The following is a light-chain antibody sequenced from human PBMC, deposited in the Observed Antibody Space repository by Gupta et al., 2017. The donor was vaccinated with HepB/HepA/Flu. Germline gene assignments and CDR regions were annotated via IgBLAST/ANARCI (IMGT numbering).Light chain of an antibody. Sequence: QSALTQPPSASGSPGQSATISCSGTSSDVGGYDFVSWYQQHPGKAPTLIIYEVIQRPSGVPDRFAGSKSGNTASLTVSGLEAEDEANYYCSSYAGNYNLVFGGGTKLTVL. CDR1: SSDVGGYDF. CDR3: SSYAGNYNLV. V-gene: IGLV2-8*01. J-gene: IGLJ2*01. CDR2: EVI.